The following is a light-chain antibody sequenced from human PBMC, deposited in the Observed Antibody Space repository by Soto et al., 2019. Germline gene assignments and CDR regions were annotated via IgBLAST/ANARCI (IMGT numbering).Light chain of an antibody. CDR3: HQRHSWPRT. J-gene: IGKJ1*01. V-gene: IGKV3-11*01. CDR2: QAS. CDR1: QYINTR. Sequence: EIVYTQSPATLSSFPSDRVTLSCRASQYINTRVSWYQHRPGPAPRLLSYQASIRAACIPARCSASGSGTEFTLTISDVQPEYFELYYCHQRHSWPRTFGQGTKVDI.